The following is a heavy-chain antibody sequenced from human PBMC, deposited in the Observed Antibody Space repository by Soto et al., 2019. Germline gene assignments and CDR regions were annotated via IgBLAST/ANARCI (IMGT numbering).Heavy chain of an antibody. J-gene: IGHJ3*02. CDR2: VYHSGSA. CDR1: GGSISSGGYY. CDR3: AILKPEYQVPQFAFDI. D-gene: IGHD2-2*01. V-gene: IGHV4-31*03. Sequence: SETLSLTCTVSGGSISSGGYYWSWIRQHQGKGLEWIGYVYHSGSAYYTPSLRSRVIISIDTSKNQFSLKLSSVTAADTAVYYCAILKPEYQVPQFAFDIWGQGTMVTVSS.